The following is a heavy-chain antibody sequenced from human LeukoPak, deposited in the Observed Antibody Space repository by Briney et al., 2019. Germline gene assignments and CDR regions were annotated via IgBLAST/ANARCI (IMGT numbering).Heavy chain of an antibody. V-gene: IGHV4-34*01. Sequence: PSETLSLTCAVYGGSFSGYYWSWIRQPPGKGLEWIGEINHSGSTNYNPSLKSRVTISVDTSKNQFSLKLSSVTAADTAVYYCARAWTYSYGSNYFDYWGQGTLVTVSS. D-gene: IGHD5-18*01. CDR3: ARAWTYSYGSNYFDY. CDR2: INHSGST. J-gene: IGHJ4*02. CDR1: GGSFSGYY.